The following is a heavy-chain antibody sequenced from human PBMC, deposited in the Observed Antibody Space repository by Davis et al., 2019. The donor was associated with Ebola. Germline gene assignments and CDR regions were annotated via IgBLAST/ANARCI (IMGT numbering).Heavy chain of an antibody. D-gene: IGHD1-20*01. CDR3: AKCITTKQYYYYMDV. CDR2: ISYDGSDK. CDR1: EFTFSTYG. Sequence: ISCAASEFTFSTYGMHWVRQAPGKGLEWVAVISYDGSDKYYADSVKGRFTISRDNSKNTLYLQMNSLRAGDTAVYYCAKCITTKQYYYYMDVWGKGTTVTVSS. J-gene: IGHJ6*03. V-gene: IGHV3-30*18.